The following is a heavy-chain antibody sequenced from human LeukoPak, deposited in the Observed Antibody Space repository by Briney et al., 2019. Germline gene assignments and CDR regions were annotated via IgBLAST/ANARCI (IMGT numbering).Heavy chain of an antibody. CDR2: INPSGGST. CDR1: GYTFTSYY. V-gene: IGHV1-46*01. D-gene: IGHD6-13*01. J-gene: IGHJ3*02. CDR3: ARVWQQLAPDEAFDI. Sequence: GASVKVSXKASGYTFTSYYMHWVRQAPGQGLEWMGIINPSGGSTSYAQKFQGRVTMTRDTSTSTVYMELSSLRSEDTAVYYCARVWQQLAPDEAFDIWGQGTMVTVSS.